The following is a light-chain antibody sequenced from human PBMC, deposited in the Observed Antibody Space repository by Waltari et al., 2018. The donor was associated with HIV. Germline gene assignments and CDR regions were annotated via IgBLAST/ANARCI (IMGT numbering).Light chain of an antibody. CDR2: DTY. J-gene: IGLJ3*02. V-gene: IGLV1-51*01. CDR3: ATWDNSLSIGV. Sequence: QSVLTQPPSVSAAPGQKVTISCSGSSSDIGSYSLSWYQQFPGTAPRRLIFDTYKRPSGIPDRFSASKSGTSATLDITGLQTGDEADYYCATWDNSLSIGVFGGGTKLTVL. CDR1: SSDIGSYS.